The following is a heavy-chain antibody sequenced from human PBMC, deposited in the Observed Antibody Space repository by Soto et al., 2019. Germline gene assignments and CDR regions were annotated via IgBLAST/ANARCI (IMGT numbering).Heavy chain of an antibody. CDR3: ARVACTGGRCYYDY. CDR2: MNPNSGTT. J-gene: IGHJ4*02. CDR1: GYTFTSYD. Sequence: QVQLVQSGAEVKKPGASVKVSCKASGYTFTSYDFNWVRQATGQGLEWLGWMNPNSGTTGYAQRFQGRVIMTGKTAISTACMELSSLRSEDTAMYYCARVACTGGRCYYDYWGQGTLVTVSS. D-gene: IGHD2-8*02. V-gene: IGHV1-8*01.